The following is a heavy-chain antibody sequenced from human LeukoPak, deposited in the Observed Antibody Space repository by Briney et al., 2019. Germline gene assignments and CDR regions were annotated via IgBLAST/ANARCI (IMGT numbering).Heavy chain of an antibody. Sequence: PGGSLRLSCAASGFTFSSYAMSWVRQAPGKGLEWVSAISGSGGSTYYADSVKGRFTISRDNAKNSLYLQMNSLRAEDTAVYYCARDRGGSREYFQHWGQGTLVTVSS. CDR3: ARDRGGSREYFQH. J-gene: IGHJ1*01. CDR1: GFTFSSYA. V-gene: IGHV3-23*01. CDR2: ISGSGGST. D-gene: IGHD3-10*01.